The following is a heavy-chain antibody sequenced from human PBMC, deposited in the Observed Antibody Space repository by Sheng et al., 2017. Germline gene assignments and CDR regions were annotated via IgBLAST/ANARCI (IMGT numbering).Heavy chain of an antibody. CDR2: IYSTGNT. Sequence: EIQLVESGGSLIQPGGSLRLSCAASGLTVSSNYMSWVRQAPGKGLEWVSVIYSTGNTYYADSVKGRFTISRDNSKNILYLQMNSLRAEDTAVYYCARDKGGHSTAYSDQWGQGTLVIVSS. D-gene: IGHD3-22*01. V-gene: IGHV3-53*01. J-gene: IGHJ5*02. CDR3: ARDKGGHSTAYSDQ. CDR1: GLTVSSNY.